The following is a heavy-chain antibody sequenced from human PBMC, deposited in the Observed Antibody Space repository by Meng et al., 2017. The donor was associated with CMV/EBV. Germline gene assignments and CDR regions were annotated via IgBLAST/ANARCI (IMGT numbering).Heavy chain of an antibody. D-gene: IGHD4/OR15-4a*01. V-gene: IGHV4-34*01. J-gene: IGHJ6*02. CDR1: GFTFSSYA. CDR2: INHSGST. CDR3: ARGPAANFRMSYYYYYGMDV. Sequence: GSLRLSCAAFGFTFSSYAMSWVRQAPGKGLEWIGEINHSGSTNYNPSLKSRVTISVDTSKNQFSLKLSSVTAADTAVYYCARGPAANFRMSYYYYYGMDVWGQGTTVTVSS.